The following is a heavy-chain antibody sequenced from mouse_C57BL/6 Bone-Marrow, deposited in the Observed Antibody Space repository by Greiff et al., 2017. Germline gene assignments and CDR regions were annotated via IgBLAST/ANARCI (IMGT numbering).Heavy chain of an antibody. J-gene: IGHJ1*03. CDR1: GYSFTGYY. CDR3: ARWGIYYDNQDRCFYV. D-gene: IGHD2-1*01. V-gene: IGHV1-42*01. CDR2: INPSTGDT. Sequence: EVQLQQSGPELVKPGASVKISCKASGYSFTGYYMNWVKQSPEKSLEWIGEINPSTGDTTYNQKFKAKATLTVDKSSSTTYMQLKSLTSEDSAVYYCARWGIYYDNQDRCFYVWGTGTTVTVSS.